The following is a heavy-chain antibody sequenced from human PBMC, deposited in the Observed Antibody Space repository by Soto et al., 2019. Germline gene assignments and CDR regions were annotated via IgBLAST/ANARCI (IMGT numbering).Heavy chain of an antibody. V-gene: IGHV4-34*01. J-gene: IGHJ6*02. CDR2: INHSGST. Sequence: ETLSRTCAGYGRTFGGDDLTWIRQPPGKGLEWIGEINHSGSTNYNASLKSRVTISVDTSKNQVSLKLRSVIAADTAVYYCARYRRGFLVFRPSGGYYGMDVCRQGTTVTVSS. D-gene: IGHD3-3*01. CDR3: ARYRRGFLVFRPSGGYYGMDV. CDR1: GRTFGGDD.